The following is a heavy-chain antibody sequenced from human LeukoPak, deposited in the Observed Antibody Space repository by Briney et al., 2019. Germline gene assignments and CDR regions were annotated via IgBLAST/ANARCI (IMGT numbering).Heavy chain of an antibody. CDR1: GGSISNYY. CDR2: IYTSGST. D-gene: IGHD3-22*01. V-gene: IGHV4-4*07. Sequence: SETLSLTCTVSGGSISNYYWSWIRQPAGKGLEWIGRIYTSGSTNYNPSLKSRVAMSVDTSKNQFSLKLSSVTAADTAVYYCARIHDSSGYPNWFDPWGQGTLFTVSS. J-gene: IGHJ5*02. CDR3: ARIHDSSGYPNWFDP.